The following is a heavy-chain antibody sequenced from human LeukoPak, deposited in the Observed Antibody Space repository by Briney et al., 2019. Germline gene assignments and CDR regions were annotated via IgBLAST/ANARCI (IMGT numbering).Heavy chain of an antibody. J-gene: IGHJ4*02. CDR1: GGSISSSSYS. CDR3: ARAYYGDPFDY. V-gene: IGHV4-39*07. D-gene: IGHD4-17*01. Sequence: NPSETLSLTCTVSGGSISSSSYSWGWIRQPPGKGLEWIGSIYYSGSTYYNPSLKSRVTISVYTSKNQFSLKLSSVTAADTAVYYXARAYYGDPFDYWGQGTLVTVSS. CDR2: IYYSGST.